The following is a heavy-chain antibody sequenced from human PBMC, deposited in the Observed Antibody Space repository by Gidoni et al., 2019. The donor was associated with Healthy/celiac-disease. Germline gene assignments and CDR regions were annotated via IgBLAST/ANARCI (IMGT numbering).Heavy chain of an antibody. J-gene: IGHJ6*02. V-gene: IGHV4-39*01. CDR1: GGSISSSSYY. Sequence: QLQLQESGPGLVKPSETLSLTCTVSGGSISSSSYYWGWIRQPPGKGLEWIGSIYYRGSTYYNPSLKSRVTISVDTSKNQFSLKLSSVTAADTAVYYCARRRPVRTAGLRFLEWFEVVPYYYGMDVWGQGTTVTVSS. CDR2: IYYRGST. D-gene: IGHD3-3*01. CDR3: ARRRPVRTAGLRFLEWFEVVPYYYGMDV.